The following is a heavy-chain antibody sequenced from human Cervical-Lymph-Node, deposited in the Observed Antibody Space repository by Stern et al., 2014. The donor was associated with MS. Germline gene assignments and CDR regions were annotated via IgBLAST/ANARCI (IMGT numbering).Heavy chain of an antibody. J-gene: IGHJ4*02. Sequence: VQLVQSGAEVKKPGESLKISWKLSGYSFTIYYIAWVRQMPGKDLEWMGVIYPYDSDTTYSPSFQGQVTISADKSITTAYLQWSSLRASDTAMYYCARHVQGFDYWGQGTLVTVSS. V-gene: IGHV5-51*01. CDR2: IYPYDSDT. CDR1: GYSFTIYY. CDR3: ARHVQGFDY.